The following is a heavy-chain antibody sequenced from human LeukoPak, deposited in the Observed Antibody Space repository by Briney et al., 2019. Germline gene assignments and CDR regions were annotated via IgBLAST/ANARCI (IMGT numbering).Heavy chain of an antibody. CDR2: INPNSGGT. V-gene: IGHV1-2*02. CDR1: GYTFTGYY. D-gene: IGHD3-10*01. Sequence: GASVKVSCKASGYTFTGYYTHRVRQAPGQGLEWMGWINPNSGGTNYAQKFQGRVTMTRDTSISTAYMELSSLRSEDTAVYYCARDPPRGGSGSYFPSYYFDYWGQGTLVTVSS. J-gene: IGHJ4*02. CDR3: ARDPPRGGSGSYFPSYYFDY.